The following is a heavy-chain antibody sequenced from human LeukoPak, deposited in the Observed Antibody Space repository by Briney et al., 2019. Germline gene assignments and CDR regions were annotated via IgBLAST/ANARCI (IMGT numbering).Heavy chain of an antibody. D-gene: IGHD3-22*01. Sequence: GGSLRLSCAASGFSDRVKYMSWVRQAPGKGVEWVSIMYCYGTTHYTDSVKGRFTLSRDTSTNTLHLQMNSLRPEDTALYYSTRGLNTSGSYYAHWAFDMSGPGAMITVSS. CDR3: TRGLNTSGSYYAHWAFDM. CDR1: GFSDRVKY. V-gene: IGHV3-66*03. CDR2: MYCYGTT. J-gene: IGHJ3*02.